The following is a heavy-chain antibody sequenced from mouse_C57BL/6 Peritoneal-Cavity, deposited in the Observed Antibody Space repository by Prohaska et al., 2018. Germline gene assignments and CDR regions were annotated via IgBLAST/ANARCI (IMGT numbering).Heavy chain of an antibody. Sequence: HGKSLEWIGVINPYNGGTSYNQKFKGKATLTVDKSSSTAYMELNSLTSEDSAVYYCARTLYGSRVYYAMDYWGQGTSVTVSS. CDR3: ARTLYGSRVYYAMDY. D-gene: IGHD1-1*01. J-gene: IGHJ4*01. CDR2: INPYNGGT. V-gene: IGHV1-19*01.